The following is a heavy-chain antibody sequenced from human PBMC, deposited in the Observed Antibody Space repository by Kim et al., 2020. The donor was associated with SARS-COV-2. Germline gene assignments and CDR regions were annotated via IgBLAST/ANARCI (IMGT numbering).Heavy chain of an antibody. CDR1: GGTFSSYA. J-gene: IGHJ4*02. CDR2: IIPIFGTA. V-gene: IGHV1-69*13. D-gene: IGHD5-18*01. CDR3: ARGTRSMVTPFDY. Sequence: SVKVSCKASGGTFSSYAISWVRQAPGQGLEWMGGIIPIFGTANYAQKFQGRVTITADESTSTAYMELSSLRSEDTAVYYCARGTRSMVTPFDYWGQGTLVTVSS.